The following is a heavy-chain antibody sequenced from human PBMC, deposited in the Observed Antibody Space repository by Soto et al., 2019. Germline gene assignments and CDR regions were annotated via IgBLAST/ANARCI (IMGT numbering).Heavy chain of an antibody. CDR1: GLTVSRNS. CDR2: IYGGGAI. V-gene: IGHV3-53*01. Sequence: GESLRLSCAASGLTVSRNSMSWVRTAPGKGLEWVSVIYGGGAIYYADSVKGRFTISRDSSKNTLYLQMNSLRVEDTAVYYCAREVGGSASTGVFDYWGQGTLVTVSS. J-gene: IGHJ4*02. CDR3: AREVGGSASTGVFDY. D-gene: IGHD2-15*01.